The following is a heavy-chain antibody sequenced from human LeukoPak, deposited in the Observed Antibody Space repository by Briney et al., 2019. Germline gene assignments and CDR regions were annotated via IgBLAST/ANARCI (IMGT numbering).Heavy chain of an antibody. J-gene: IGHJ3*02. CDR2: ISSGSDYI. V-gene: IGHV3-21*01. Sequence: GGSLRLSCAASGFTFSGYSMNWVRQAPGKGLEWVSSISSGSDYIKYADSLKGRFTISRDNAKNSLFLQMNSLRAEDTALYYCARTRTGFDIWGQGTMVTVSS. CDR3: ARTRTGFDI. CDR1: GFTFSGYS.